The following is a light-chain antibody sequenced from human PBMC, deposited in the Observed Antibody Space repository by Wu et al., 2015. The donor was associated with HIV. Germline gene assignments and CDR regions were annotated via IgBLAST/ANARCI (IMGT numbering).Light chain of an antibody. CDR3: QQRSNWPLRYS. CDR1: QSVSSY. CDR2: DAS. Sequence: LTQSPVTLSLSPGERATLSCRASQSVSSYLAWYQQKPGQAPRLLIYDASSRATGIPARFSGSGSGTDFTLTISSLEPEDFAVYYCQQRSNWPLRYSFGQGTKLEIK. V-gene: IGKV3-11*01. J-gene: IGKJ2*03.